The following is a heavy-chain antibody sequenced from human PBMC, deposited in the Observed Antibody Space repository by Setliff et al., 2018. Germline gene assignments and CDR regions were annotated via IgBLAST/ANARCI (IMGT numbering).Heavy chain of an antibody. V-gene: IGHV4-34*12. CDR1: GGSFSGYY. J-gene: IGHJ4*02. CDR2: IIHSGST. Sequence: NPSETLSLTCAVYGGSFSGYYWSWIRQPPGKRLEWIGEIIHSGSTNYNPSLKSRVTISMDTSKNQVSLKLNSVTATDTAVYYCARDLGHGGDSDYWGQGILVAGSS. CDR3: ARDLGHGGDSDY. D-gene: IGHD2-21*02.